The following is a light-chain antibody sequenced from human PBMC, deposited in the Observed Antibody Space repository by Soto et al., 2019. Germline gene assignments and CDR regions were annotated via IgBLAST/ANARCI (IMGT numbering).Light chain of an antibody. V-gene: IGLV2-11*01. Sequence: QSALTQPRSVSGSPGQTVIISCTGTSSDVGGYIFVSWYQQHPGKAPKLIIYDVNKRPSGVPDRLSGSKSGNTASLTISGLRAEDEADYYCCSYAGSPWVFGGGTKVTVL. J-gene: IGLJ3*02. CDR3: CSYAGSPWV. CDR1: SSDVGGYIF. CDR2: DVN.